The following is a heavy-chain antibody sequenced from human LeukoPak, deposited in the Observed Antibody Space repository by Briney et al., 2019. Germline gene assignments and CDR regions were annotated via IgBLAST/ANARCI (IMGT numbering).Heavy chain of an antibody. Sequence: ASVKVSCKASGYTFTGYYMHWVRQAPGQGLEWMGWINPNSGGTNYAQKFQGRVTMTRDTSISTAYMELSRLRSDDTAVYYCARGASSSLNYYYYYMDAWGKGTTVTVSS. CDR1: GYTFTGYY. D-gene: IGHD6-13*01. J-gene: IGHJ6*03. V-gene: IGHV1-2*02. CDR3: ARGASSSLNYYYYYMDA. CDR2: INPNSGGT.